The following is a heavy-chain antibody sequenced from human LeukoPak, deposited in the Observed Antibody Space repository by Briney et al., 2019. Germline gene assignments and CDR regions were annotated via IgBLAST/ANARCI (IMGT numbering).Heavy chain of an antibody. CDR1: GFTFSSYE. D-gene: IGHD3-16*01. J-gene: IGHJ2*01. CDR3: ARRGLGGGWYFDL. CDR2: ISNGGSTT. V-gene: IGHV3-48*03. Sequence: GGSLRLSCAASGFTFSSYEVNWVRQAPGKGLEWVSYISNGGSTTYDADSVKGRFTISRDNAKNSLYLQMSSLRAEDTAVYYCARRGLGGGWYFDLRGRGTLVTVSS.